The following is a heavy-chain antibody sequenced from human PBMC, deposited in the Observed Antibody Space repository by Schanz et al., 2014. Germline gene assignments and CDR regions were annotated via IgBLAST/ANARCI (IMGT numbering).Heavy chain of an antibody. CDR1: GFTFSAYA. D-gene: IGHD3-3*01. CDR2: ISASGGTT. CDR3: VRDSFFAFDY. J-gene: IGHJ4*02. Sequence: EVQLLESGGGLVQPGGSLRLSCAASGFTFSAYAMTWVRQIPGKGLEWVSAISASGGTTYYADSVKGRFTISRDNSKNTLYLQMNTLRAEDTAVYYCVRDSFFAFDYWGQGTLVTDSS. V-gene: IGHV3-23*01.